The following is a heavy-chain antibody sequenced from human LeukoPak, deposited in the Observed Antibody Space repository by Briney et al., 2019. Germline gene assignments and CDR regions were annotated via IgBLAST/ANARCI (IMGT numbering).Heavy chain of an antibody. D-gene: IGHD3-10*01. V-gene: IGHV3-23*01. CDR3: AKAPRSRLGVPIDY. CDR2: ISGSGGST. J-gene: IGHJ4*02. Sequence: PGGSPRLSCAASGFTFSSYAMSWVRQAPGKGLEWVSAISGSGGSTYYADSVKGRFTISRDNSKNTLYLQMNSLRAEDTAVYYCAKAPRSRLGVPIDYWGQGTLVTVSS. CDR1: GFTFSSYA.